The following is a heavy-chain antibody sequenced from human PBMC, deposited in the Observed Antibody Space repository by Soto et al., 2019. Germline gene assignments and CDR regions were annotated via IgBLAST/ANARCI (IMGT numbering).Heavy chain of an antibody. Sequence: QVQLVQCGAEVKKPGSSVRVSCKASGDAFTFYSINWVRQAPGLGLEWMGRINPILSMSNYAQRFQGRVTMTAENSTSTAYMELSSLRSEDTAMYYCASSYGSGYRAFDYWGQGALVTVSS. CDR3: ASSYGSGYRAFDY. D-gene: IGHD3-10*01. CDR1: GDAFTFYS. J-gene: IGHJ4*02. V-gene: IGHV1-69*02. CDR2: INPILSMS.